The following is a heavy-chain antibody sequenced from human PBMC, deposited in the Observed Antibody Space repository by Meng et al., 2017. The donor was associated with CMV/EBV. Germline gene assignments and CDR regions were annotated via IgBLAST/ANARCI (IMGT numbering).Heavy chain of an antibody. D-gene: IGHD5-18*01. V-gene: IGHV4-4*07. CDR2: IYTSGST. Sequence: QVQLQESGPGLVKPSETLSLTCTVSGGSISSYYWSWIRQLAGKGLEWIGRIYTSGSTNYSPSLKSRVTMSVDTSKNQFSLKLSSVTAADTAVYYCARHGDTAMVVGIDYWGQGTLVTVSS. CDR3: ARHGDTAMVVGIDY. J-gene: IGHJ4*02. CDR1: GGSISSYY.